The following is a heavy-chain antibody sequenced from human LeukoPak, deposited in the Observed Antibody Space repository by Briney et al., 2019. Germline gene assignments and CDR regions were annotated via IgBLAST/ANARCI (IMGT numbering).Heavy chain of an antibody. J-gene: IGHJ4*02. CDR1: GFTFSSYS. Sequence: GGSLRLSCAASGFTFSSYSMNWVRQAPGKGLEWVSSISSSSSYIYYADSVKGRFTISRDNAKNSLYLQMNSLRAEDTAVYYCARDASASWDYFDYWGQGTLDTVSS. CDR2: ISSSSSYI. D-gene: IGHD6-25*01. CDR3: ARDASASWDYFDY. V-gene: IGHV3-21*01.